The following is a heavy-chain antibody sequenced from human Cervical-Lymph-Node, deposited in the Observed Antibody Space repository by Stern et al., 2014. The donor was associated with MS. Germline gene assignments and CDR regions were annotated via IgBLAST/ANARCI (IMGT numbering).Heavy chain of an antibody. J-gene: IGHJ4*02. Sequence: QMQLVQSGVEVKEPGASVKVSCKTSGYTFINYAIVWVRQAPGQGLEWMGHINIYRNTPDYAHDFQDRVTMTTDTSTNTAYMELRSLRSDDTAVYYCARDMTAVFLYYFDYWGQGTLVTVSS. CDR3: ARDMTAVFLYYFDY. D-gene: IGHD4-11*01. V-gene: IGHV1-18*01. CDR1: GYTFINYA. CDR2: INIYRNTP.